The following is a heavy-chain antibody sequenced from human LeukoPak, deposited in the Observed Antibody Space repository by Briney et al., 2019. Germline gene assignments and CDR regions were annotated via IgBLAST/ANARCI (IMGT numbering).Heavy chain of an antibody. CDR2: ISGSGGST. J-gene: IGHJ3*02. D-gene: IGHD5-24*01. CDR3: ARSTGRGPQFAGDAFDI. Sequence: PGGSLRLSCAASGFTFSSYAMSWVRQAPGEGLEWVSAISGSGGSTYYADSVKGRSTISGDNSKNTLYLQMNSLRAEDTAVYYCARSTGRGPQFAGDAFDIWGQGTMVTVSS. CDR1: GFTFSSYA. V-gene: IGHV3-23*01.